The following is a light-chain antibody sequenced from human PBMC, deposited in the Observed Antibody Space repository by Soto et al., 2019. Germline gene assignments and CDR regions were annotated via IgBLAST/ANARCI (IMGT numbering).Light chain of an antibody. CDR2: WAS. CDR3: QQYYSTPLP. CDR1: QSVLYSSNNKNY. V-gene: IGKV4-1*01. Sequence: DIVMTQSPDSLAVSLGERATINCKSSQSVLYSSNNKNYLAWYQQKPGQPPKLLIYWASTRESGVPDRFSGSGSGTDLTLTISSLQAEDVAVFYCQQYYSTPLPFGPGTKVDIK. J-gene: IGKJ3*01.